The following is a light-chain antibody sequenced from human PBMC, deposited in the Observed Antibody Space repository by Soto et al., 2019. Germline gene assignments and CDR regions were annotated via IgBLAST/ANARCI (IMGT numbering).Light chain of an antibody. J-gene: IGKJ1*01. Sequence: DIVMTQSPLALPVTSGEPSSISCRSSQSLLHSNGYNYLDWYLQKPGQSPQLLIYLGSNRASGVPDRFSGSGSGTDFTLKISRVEAEDVGVYYCMQALQNHLTFGQGTKVDIK. V-gene: IGKV2-28*01. CDR1: QSLLHSNGYNY. CDR2: LGS. CDR3: MQALQNHLT.